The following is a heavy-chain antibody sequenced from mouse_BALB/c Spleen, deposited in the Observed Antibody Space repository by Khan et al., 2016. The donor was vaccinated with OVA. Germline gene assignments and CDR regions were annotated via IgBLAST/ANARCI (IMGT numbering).Heavy chain of an antibody. CDR2: ISYSGRT. Sequence: EVQLQESGPGLVKPSQSLSLTCTVTGYSITSDYAWNWIRQFPGNKLEWMGYISYSGRTSYNPSLKSRISITRDTSKNQFFLQLNSVTTEDTATYYCARSVTNTTVVATDFDYWGQGTTLTVSS. V-gene: IGHV3-2*02. CDR3: ARSVTNTTVVATDFDY. J-gene: IGHJ2*01. CDR1: GYSITSDYA. D-gene: IGHD1-1*01.